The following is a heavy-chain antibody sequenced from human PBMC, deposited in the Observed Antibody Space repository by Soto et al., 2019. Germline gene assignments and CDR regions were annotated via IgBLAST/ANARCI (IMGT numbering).Heavy chain of an antibody. V-gene: IGHV1-18*01. CDR2: ISAYNGNT. CDR1: GYTFTSYG. CDR3: ASTYSSGWYEIPDAFDI. D-gene: IGHD6-19*01. Sequence: ASVKVSCKASGYTFTSYGISWVRQAPGQGLEWMGWISAYNGNTNYAQKLQGRVTMTTDTSTSTAYMELRSLRSDDTAVYYCASTYSSGWYEIPDAFDIWGQGTMVTVSS. J-gene: IGHJ3*02.